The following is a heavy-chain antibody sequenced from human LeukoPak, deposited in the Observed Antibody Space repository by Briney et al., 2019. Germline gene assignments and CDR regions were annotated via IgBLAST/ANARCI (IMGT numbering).Heavy chain of an antibody. CDR2: IYSGGSTYYADTGNT. CDR1: GFNVRSNY. Sequence: GGSLRLSCAASGFNVRSNYMSWVRQAPGKGLEWVSVIYSGGSTYYADTGNTYYADSVKGRFTISRDSSKNTLYLQMNSLRAEDTALYYCAKMGGRFLEGVTAYYFDFWGQGTLVTVSS. CDR3: AKMGGRFLEGVTAYYFDF. V-gene: IGHV3-53*01. J-gene: IGHJ4*02. D-gene: IGHD3-3*01.